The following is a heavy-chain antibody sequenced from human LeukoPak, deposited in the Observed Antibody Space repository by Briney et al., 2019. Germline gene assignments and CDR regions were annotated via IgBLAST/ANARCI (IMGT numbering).Heavy chain of an antibody. Sequence: GGSLRLSCAASGFTFDDYAMHWVRQAPGKGLEWVSGISWNSGSIGYADSVKGRFTISRDNAKNSLYLQMNSLRAEDTAVYYCARRGYSYGPSKYYFDYWGQGTLVTVSS. V-gene: IGHV3-9*01. CDR2: ISWNSGSI. CDR1: GFTFDDYA. D-gene: IGHD5-18*01. CDR3: ARRGYSYGPSKYYFDY. J-gene: IGHJ4*02.